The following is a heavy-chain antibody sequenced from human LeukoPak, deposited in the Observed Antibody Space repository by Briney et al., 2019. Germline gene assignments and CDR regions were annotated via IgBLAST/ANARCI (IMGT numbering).Heavy chain of an antibody. J-gene: IGHJ4*02. CDR2: IGASGGST. Sequence: GGSLRLPCAASGFTFSTYAMSWVRQTPGKGLEWVSSIGASGGSTHDADSVKGRFIISRDNSKNILYLQINSLGAEDTAVYYCAKDLPGDSSGYFNYWGQGTLVTVSS. D-gene: IGHD3-22*01. CDR1: GFTFSTYA. CDR3: AKDLPGDSSGYFNY. V-gene: IGHV3-23*01.